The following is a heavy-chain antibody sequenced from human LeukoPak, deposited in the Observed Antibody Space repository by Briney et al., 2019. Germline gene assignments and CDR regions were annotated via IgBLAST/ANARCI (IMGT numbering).Heavy chain of an antibody. CDR3: AKDHLGYCSSTSCSGGSDY. CDR2: IRYDGSNK. CDR1: GFTFSSYG. V-gene: IGHV3-30*02. J-gene: IGHJ4*02. D-gene: IGHD2-2*01. Sequence: GGSLRLSCAASGFTFSSYGMHWVRQAPGKGLEWVAFIRYDGSNKYYADSVKDRFTISRDNSKNTLYLQMNSLRAEDTAVYYCAKDHLGYCSSTSCSGGSDYWGQGTLVTVSS.